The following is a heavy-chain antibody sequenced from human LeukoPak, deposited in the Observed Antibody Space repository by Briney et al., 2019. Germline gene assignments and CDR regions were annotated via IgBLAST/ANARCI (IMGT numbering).Heavy chain of an antibody. CDR1: GFTFSSYA. J-gene: IGHJ4*02. CDR2: ISGSGGST. D-gene: IGHD6-6*01. Sequence: GGSLRLSCAASGFTFSSYAMSWVRQAPGKGLEGVSAISGSGGSTYYADSVKGWFTISRDNSKNTLYLQMNSLRAEDTAVYYCAKGYSSSSGNFDYWGQGTLVTVSS. V-gene: IGHV3-23*01. CDR3: AKGYSSSSGNFDY.